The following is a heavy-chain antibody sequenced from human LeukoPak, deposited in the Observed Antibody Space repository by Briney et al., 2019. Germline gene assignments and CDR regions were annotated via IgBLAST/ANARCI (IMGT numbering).Heavy chain of an antibody. Sequence: PSETLSLTCTVSGGSISSYYWSWIRQPAGKGLEWIGRIYTSGSTNYNPSLKSRVTMSVDTSKNQLSLKLSSVTAADTAVYYCARDSQWELLGNGAFDIWGQGTMVTVSS. D-gene: IGHD1-26*01. CDR3: ARDSQWELLGNGAFDI. J-gene: IGHJ3*02. V-gene: IGHV4-4*07. CDR1: GGSISSYY. CDR2: IYTSGST.